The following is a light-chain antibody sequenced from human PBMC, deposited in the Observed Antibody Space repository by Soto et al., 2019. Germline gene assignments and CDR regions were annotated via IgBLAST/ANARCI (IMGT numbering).Light chain of an antibody. CDR1: SSNIGAEYD. Sequence: QPVLTQPPSVSGAPGQRVAISCTGSSSNIGAEYDVHWYQQLPGTAPKRLIYGDNNRPSGVPDRFSGSKSGTSASLAITVLQPEDEADYYCQSYDSSLTTFVFGTGTKVTVL. J-gene: IGLJ1*01. CDR2: GDN. V-gene: IGLV1-40*01. CDR3: QSYDSSLTTFV.